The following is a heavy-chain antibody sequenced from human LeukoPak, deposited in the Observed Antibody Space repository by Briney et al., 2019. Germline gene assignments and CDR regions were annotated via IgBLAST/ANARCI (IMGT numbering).Heavy chain of an antibody. J-gene: IGHJ3*02. D-gene: IGHD3-22*01. CDR1: GGSISSYY. V-gene: IGHV4-4*07. CDR3: ARELSSGYYLAFDI. CDR2: ICTSGST. Sequence: SETLSLTCTVSGGSISSYYWSWIRQPAGKGLEWIGRICTSGSTNYNPSLKSRVTMSVDTSKNQFSLKLSSVTAADTAVYYCARELSSGYYLAFDIWGQGTMVTVSS.